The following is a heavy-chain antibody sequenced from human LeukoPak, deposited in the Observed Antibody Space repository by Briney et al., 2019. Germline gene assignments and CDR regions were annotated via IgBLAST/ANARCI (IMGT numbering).Heavy chain of an antibody. CDR1: GYTFSSYA. D-gene: IGHD6-13*01. J-gene: IGHJ4*02. Sequence: ASVKVSCKASGYTFSSYAISWVRQAPGQGLEWMGGIIPIFGTANYAQKFQGRVTITADESTSTAYMELSSLRSEDTAVYYCASKYSSSWYATDYYFDYWGQGTLVTVSS. V-gene: IGHV1-69*13. CDR3: ASKYSSSWYATDYYFDY. CDR2: IIPIFGTA.